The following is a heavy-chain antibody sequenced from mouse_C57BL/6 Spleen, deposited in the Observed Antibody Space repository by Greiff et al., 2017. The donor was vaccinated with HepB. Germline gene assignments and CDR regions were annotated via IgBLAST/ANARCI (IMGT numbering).Heavy chain of an antibody. CDR3: ARFITTVVGSYYYAMDY. J-gene: IGHJ4*01. CDR2: ILPGSGST. V-gene: IGHV1-9*01. CDR1: GYTFTGYW. Sequence: QVQLQQSGAELMKPGASVKLSCKATGYTFTGYWIEWVKQRPGHGLEWIGEILPGSGSTNYNEKFKGKATFTADSSSNTAYMQLSSLTTEDSAIYYCARFITTVVGSYYYAMDYWGQGTSVTVSS. D-gene: IGHD1-1*01.